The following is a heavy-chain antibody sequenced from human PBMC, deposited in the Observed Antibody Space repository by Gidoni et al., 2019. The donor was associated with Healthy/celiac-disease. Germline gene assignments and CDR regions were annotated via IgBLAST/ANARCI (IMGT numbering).Heavy chain of an antibody. CDR1: GGSFSGYY. CDR3: ARGVAYCGGDCPEFNV. Sequence: QVQLQQWGAGLLKPSETLSLTCAVYGGSFSGYYWSWIRQPPGKGLEWIGEINHSGSTNYNPSLKSRVTISVDTSKNQFSLKLSSVTAADTAVYYCARGVAYCGGDCPEFNVWGQGTTVTVSS. D-gene: IGHD2-21*02. J-gene: IGHJ6*02. CDR2: INHSGST. V-gene: IGHV4-34*01.